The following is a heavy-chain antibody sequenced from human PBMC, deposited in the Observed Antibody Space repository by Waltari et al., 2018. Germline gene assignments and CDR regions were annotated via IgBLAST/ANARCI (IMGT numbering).Heavy chain of an antibody. J-gene: IGHJ4*02. Sequence: QVQLQESGPGLVKPSQTLSLTCTVSGGSISSGDYYWSWIRQPPGKGLEWIGYIYYSGGTYYNPSLKSRVTISVDTSKNQFSLKLSSVTAADTAVYYSARGGSSSGYFDYWGQGTLVTVSS. CDR3: ARGGSSSGYFDY. CDR2: IYYSGGT. V-gene: IGHV4-30-4*08. CDR1: GGSISSGDYY. D-gene: IGHD3-10*01.